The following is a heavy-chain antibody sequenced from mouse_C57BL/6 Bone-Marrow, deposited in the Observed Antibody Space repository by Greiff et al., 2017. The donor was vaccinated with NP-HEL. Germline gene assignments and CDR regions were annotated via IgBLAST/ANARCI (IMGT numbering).Heavy chain of an antibody. CDR2: INYDGSST. Sequence: EVKLMESEGGLVQPGSSMKLSCTASGFTFSDYYMAWVRQVPEKGLEWVANINYDGSSTYYLDSLKSRFIISRDNAKNILYLQMSSLKSEDTATYYCARVPYSIYNYFDYWGQGTTLTVSS. CDR1: GFTFSDYY. J-gene: IGHJ2*01. V-gene: IGHV5-16*01. D-gene: IGHD2-5*01. CDR3: ARVPYSIYNYFDY.